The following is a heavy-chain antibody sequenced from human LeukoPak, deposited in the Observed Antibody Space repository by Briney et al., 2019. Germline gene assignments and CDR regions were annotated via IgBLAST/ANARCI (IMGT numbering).Heavy chain of an antibody. Sequence: GASVKVSCKASGYTFTGYYMHWVRQAPGQGLEWMGWINPNSGGTNYAQKFQGWVTMTRDTSISTAYMELSRLRSDDTAVYYCARAHLRGYSGYDHAYYFDYWGQGILVTVSS. V-gene: IGHV1-2*04. D-gene: IGHD5-12*01. CDR1: GYTFTGYY. J-gene: IGHJ4*02. CDR3: ARAHLRGYSGYDHAYYFDY. CDR2: INPNSGGT.